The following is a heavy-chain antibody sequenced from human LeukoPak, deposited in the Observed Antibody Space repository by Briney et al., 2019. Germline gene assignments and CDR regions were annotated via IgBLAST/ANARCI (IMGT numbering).Heavy chain of an antibody. CDR2: IWYDGSNK. V-gene: IGHV3-33*08. Sequence: GRSLRLSCAASGFTFSRHAMHWVRQAPGKGLEWVAVIWYDGSNKYYADSVKGRFTISRDNSKNTLYLQMNSLRAEDTAVYYCATSPCTNGVCSNQYYMDVWGKGTTVTVSS. CDR3: ATSPCTNGVCSNQYYMDV. D-gene: IGHD2-8*01. J-gene: IGHJ6*03. CDR1: GFTFSRHA.